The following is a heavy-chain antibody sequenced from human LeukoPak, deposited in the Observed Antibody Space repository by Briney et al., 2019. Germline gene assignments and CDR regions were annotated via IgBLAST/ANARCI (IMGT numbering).Heavy chain of an antibody. V-gene: IGHV3-23*01. CDR1: GFTSSNCA. Sequence: GGSLRLSCAASGFTSSNCAMSWVRQAPGKGLECVSCISGSTGRTYYADSVKGRFTISRDDSKNTVYLEMSNLRAEDTALYFCAKANGGSECFYIMDVWGQGTMVSVSS. D-gene: IGHD3-16*01. CDR3: AKANGGSECFYIMDV. CDR2: ISGSTGRT. J-gene: IGHJ6*01.